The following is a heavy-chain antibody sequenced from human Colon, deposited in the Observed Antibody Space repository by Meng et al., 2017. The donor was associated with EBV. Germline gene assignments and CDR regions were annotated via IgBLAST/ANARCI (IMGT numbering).Heavy chain of an antibody. D-gene: IGHD4-17*01. CDR1: GGSISSGNHY. CDR2: IYYSGGT. CDR3: ARGPTTYFDY. Sequence: QVQLQESGPGLVKPSQTLSLTCTVSGGSISSGNHYWSWIRQHPGKGLEYIGYIYYSGGTYYNPSLKSRVTMSIDTSKNQFSLKLSSVTAADTAVYYCARGPTTYFDYWGQGTRVTVSS. J-gene: IGHJ4*02. V-gene: IGHV4-30-4*01.